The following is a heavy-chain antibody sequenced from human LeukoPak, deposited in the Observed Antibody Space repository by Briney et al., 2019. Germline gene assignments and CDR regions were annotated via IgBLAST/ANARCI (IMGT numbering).Heavy chain of an antibody. J-gene: IGHJ5*02. V-gene: IGHV1-18*01. D-gene: IGHD2-2*02. Sequence: ASVKVSCKASGYTFTSYGISWVRQAPGQGLEWMGWMSTKNGNTNYAQKLQGRVTMTTDTSTSTAYMELRSLRSDDTAVYYCARSKVPAAIRNWFDPWGQGTLVTVSP. CDR3: ARSKVPAAIRNWFDP. CDR2: MSTKNGNT. CDR1: GYTFTSYG.